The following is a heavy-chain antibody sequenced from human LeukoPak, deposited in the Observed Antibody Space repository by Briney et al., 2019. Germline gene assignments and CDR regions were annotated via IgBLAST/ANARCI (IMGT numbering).Heavy chain of an antibody. CDR3: ARASKPWLQLT. D-gene: IGHD5-24*01. CDR2: IKEDGSEK. V-gene: IGHV3-7*05. J-gene: IGHJ5*02. Sequence: GGSLTLTCAASGCTVSNYWLIWVGQAQAKGLEGVGNIKEDGSEKRYADSVRGRFTISRDNAQTSIYLQMNSLRAEDTVVYYCARASKPWLQLTWGQGTLVTVSS. CDR1: GCTVSNYW.